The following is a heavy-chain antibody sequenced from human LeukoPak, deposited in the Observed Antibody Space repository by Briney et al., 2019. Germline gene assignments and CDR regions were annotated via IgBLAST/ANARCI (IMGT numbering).Heavy chain of an antibody. CDR2: IGGDGVA. J-gene: IGHJ4*02. Sequence: GGSLRLSCATSGFTFSVYSMNWVRQAPGKGLEWVSYIGGDGVAFYADSVKGRFTMSKDDARKSLYLQMSSLRVEDTALYYCAKDRANWAIDDWGQGTQVTVSS. V-gene: IGHV3-48*01. D-gene: IGHD2-2*02. CDR3: AKDRANWAIDD. CDR1: GFTFSVYS.